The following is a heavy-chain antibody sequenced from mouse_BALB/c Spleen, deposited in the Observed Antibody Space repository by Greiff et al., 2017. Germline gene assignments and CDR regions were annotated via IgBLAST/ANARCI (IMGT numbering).Heavy chain of an antibody. D-gene: IGHD1-2*01. CDR2: IYPGSGST. CDR3: TREDYYGYGGFAY. Sequence: LQQPGSELVRPGASVKLSCKASGYTFTSYWMHWVKQRPGQGLEWIGNIYPGSGSTNYDEKFKSKATLTVDTSSSTAYMQLSSLTSEDSAVYYCTREDYYGYGGFAYWGQGTLVTVSA. V-gene: IGHV1S22*01. J-gene: IGHJ3*01. CDR1: GYTFTSYW.